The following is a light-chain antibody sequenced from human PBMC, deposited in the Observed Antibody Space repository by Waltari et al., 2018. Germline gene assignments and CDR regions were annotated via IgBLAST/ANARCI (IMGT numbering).Light chain of an antibody. Sequence: QTVVTQEPSLSVSPGGTVTLTCALSSGSLSSTSYASWYKPSPGQAPRTLGEKTTRRTSGVPDGFSGSVLGNKAARTITGAQADDESDYYCLLYMGSGIWVFGGGTKLTVL. CDR1: SGSLSSTSY. V-gene: IGLV8-61*01. CDR3: LLYMGSGIWV. J-gene: IGLJ3*02. CDR2: KTT.